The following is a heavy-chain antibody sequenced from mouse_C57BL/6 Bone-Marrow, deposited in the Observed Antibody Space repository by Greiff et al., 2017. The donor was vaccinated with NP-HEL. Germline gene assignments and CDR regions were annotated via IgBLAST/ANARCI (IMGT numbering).Heavy chain of an antibody. Sequence: VKLVESGPGLVQPSQSLSITCTVSGFSLTSYGVHWVRQSPGKGLEWLGVIWRGGSTDYNAAFMSRLSITKDNSKSQVFFKMNSLQADDTAIYYCAKNLRPGGAMDYWGQGTSVTVSS. CDR2: IWRGGST. J-gene: IGHJ4*01. V-gene: IGHV2-5*01. CDR3: AKNLRPGGAMDY. CDR1: GFSLTSYG.